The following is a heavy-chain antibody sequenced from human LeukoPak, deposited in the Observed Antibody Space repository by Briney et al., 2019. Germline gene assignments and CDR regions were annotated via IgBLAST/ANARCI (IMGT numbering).Heavy chain of an antibody. Sequence: PGGSLRLSCAASGFTSTRSAMSWVRQAPGKGLEWVSAFSGGGDTYYADSVKGRFTISRDTSKNTLYLQMNSLSAEDTAVYYCAKEGLRYFDFDFWGQGTLVTVSS. J-gene: IGHJ4*02. CDR3: AKEGLRYFDFDF. CDR2: FSGGGDT. D-gene: IGHD3-9*01. CDR1: GFTSTRSA. V-gene: IGHV3-23*01.